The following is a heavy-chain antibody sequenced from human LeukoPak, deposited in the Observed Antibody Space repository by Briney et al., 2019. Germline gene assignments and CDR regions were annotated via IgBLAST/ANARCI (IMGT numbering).Heavy chain of an antibody. CDR2: INHSGST. CDR1: GGSFSGYY. V-gene: IGHV4-34*01. CDR3: ARGYVYFDY. J-gene: IGHJ4*02. D-gene: IGHD3-10*02. Sequence: SETLSLTCAVYGGSFSGYYWSWIRQPPGKGLEWIGEINHSGSTNYNPSLKSRVTISVDTSKNQFSLELSSVTAADTAVYYCARGYVYFDYWGQGTLVTVSS.